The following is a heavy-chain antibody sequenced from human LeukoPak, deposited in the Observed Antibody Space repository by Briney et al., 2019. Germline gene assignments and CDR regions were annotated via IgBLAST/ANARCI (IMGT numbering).Heavy chain of an antibody. CDR1: GASISGYS. D-gene: IGHD6-13*01. J-gene: IGHJ4*02. Sequence: PSETLSFTCTFSGASISGYSWSWIRQPPTKGLEWIGYIYYSGSTNYNPSLKSRVTESFDTSKNQFSLRLSSVTAADTAVYYCARVGQTVAAGTYDYWGQGTLVTVSS. CDR2: IYYSGST. V-gene: IGHV4-59*08. CDR3: ARVGQTVAAGTYDY.